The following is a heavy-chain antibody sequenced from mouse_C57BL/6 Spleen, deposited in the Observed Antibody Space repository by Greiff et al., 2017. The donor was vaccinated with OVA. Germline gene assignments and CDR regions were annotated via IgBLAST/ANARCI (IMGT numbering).Heavy chain of an antibody. CDR3: ARAYDGYHWYFDV. V-gene: IGHV1-80*01. D-gene: IGHD2-3*01. J-gene: IGHJ1*03. CDR2: IYPGDGDT. Sequence: QVQLQQSGAELVKPGASVKISCKASGYAFSSYWMNWVKQRPGKGLEWIGQIYPGDGDTNYNGKFKGKATLTADKSSSTAYMQLSSLTSEDSAVYFCARAYDGYHWYFDVWGTGTTVTVSS. CDR1: GYAFSSYW.